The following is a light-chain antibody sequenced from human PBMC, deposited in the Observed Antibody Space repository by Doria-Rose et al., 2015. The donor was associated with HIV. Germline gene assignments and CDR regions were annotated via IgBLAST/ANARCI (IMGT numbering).Light chain of an antibody. CDR3: SSSTTNSHIL. Sequence: SSDIGGDNYVSWYQQHPGKAPKLLIYDVTDRPSGVSDRFSGSKSGDTASLTISGLQPEDEADYFCSSSTTNSHILFGGGTKVTVL. J-gene: IGLJ2*01. CDR2: DVT. CDR1: SSDIGGDNY. V-gene: IGLV2-14*03.